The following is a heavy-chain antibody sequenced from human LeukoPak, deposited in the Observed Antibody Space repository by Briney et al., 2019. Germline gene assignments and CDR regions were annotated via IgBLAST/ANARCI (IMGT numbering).Heavy chain of an antibody. J-gene: IGHJ4*02. Sequence: GGSLRLSCAASGITFTGYDMSWVRQAPGKGLEWVSAYSGSGATTWYADSVKGRFTISRDNSKNTLCLQMNRLRVEDTAVYYCAKVSWTTTTRDYWGQGTLVTVPA. CDR1: GITFTGYD. V-gene: IGHV3-23*01. D-gene: IGHD1-14*01. CDR3: AKVSWTTTTRDY. CDR2: YSGSGATT.